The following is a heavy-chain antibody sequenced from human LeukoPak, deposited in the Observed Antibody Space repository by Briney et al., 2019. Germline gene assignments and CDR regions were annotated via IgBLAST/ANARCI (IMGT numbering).Heavy chain of an antibody. Sequence: GGTLRLSCAASGFTYSSYSMNWVRQAPGKGLEWVSYISSSSSNINYADSVKGRFTISRDNAKNSLYLQMDSLRAEDTAVYYCASGVSSTSCYVDYWGQGTLVTVSS. CDR2: ISSSSSNI. CDR1: GFTYSSYS. CDR3: ASGVSSTSCYVDY. D-gene: IGHD2-2*01. J-gene: IGHJ4*02. V-gene: IGHV3-48*01.